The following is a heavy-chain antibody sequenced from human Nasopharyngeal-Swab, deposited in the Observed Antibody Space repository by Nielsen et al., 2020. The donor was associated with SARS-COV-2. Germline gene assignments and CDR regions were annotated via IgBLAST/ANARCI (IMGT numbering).Heavy chain of an antibody. D-gene: IGHD6-19*01. CDR2: ISAYNGNT. J-gene: IGHJ4*02. Sequence: ASVQVSCKASGYTFSSYGITWVRQAPAQGLEWMGWISAYNGNTNYAQKLQGRVTMTTDTSTSTAYMELRSLRSDDTAVYYCARDYRAWSSGFPFDYWGQGTLVTVSS. CDR1: GYTFSSYG. V-gene: IGHV1-18*01. CDR3: ARDYRAWSSGFPFDY.